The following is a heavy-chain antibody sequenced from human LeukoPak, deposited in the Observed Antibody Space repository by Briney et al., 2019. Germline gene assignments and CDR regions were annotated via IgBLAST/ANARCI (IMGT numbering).Heavy chain of an antibody. CDR3: ARGPGDSYYYFDY. CDR1: GYTFTSYY. D-gene: IGHD1-26*01. CDR2: INPSAGRT. V-gene: IGHV1-46*01. J-gene: IGHJ4*02. Sequence: ASVKVSCKASGYTFTSYYIHWVRQAPGQGLEWMGMINPSAGRTGRAQKFQDRVTMTRDTSTSTVYMELSSLRSDDTAVYYCARGPGDSYYYFDYWGQGTLVTVPS.